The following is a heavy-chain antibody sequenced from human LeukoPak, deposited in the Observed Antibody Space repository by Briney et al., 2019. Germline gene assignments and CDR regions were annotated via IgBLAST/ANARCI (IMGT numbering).Heavy chain of an antibody. Sequence: PSETLSLTCTVSGGSISSYYWSWIRQPPGKGLEWIGYIYYSGSTNYSPSLKSRVTISVDTSKNQFSLKLSSVTAADTAVYYCAGSPYDFWSGYYRGGTGWFDPWGQGTLVTVSS. CDR2: IYYSGST. D-gene: IGHD3-3*01. V-gene: IGHV4-59*01. CDR1: GGSISSYY. CDR3: AGSPYDFWSGYYRGGTGWFDP. J-gene: IGHJ5*02.